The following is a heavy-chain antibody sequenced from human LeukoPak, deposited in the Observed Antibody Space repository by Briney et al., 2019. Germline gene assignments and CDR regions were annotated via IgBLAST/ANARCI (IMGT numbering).Heavy chain of an antibody. Sequence: GASVKVSCKASGYTFTSYYMHWVRQAPGQGLEWMGIINPGGRSTPYAQKFQGRVTLTRDTSTSTVYMELSSLRSEDTAVYYCARDGGGVSAPGGYWGQGTLVTVSS. CDR3: ARDGGGVSAPGGY. D-gene: IGHD3-16*01. CDR1: GYTFTSYY. V-gene: IGHV1-46*01. CDR2: INPGGRST. J-gene: IGHJ4*02.